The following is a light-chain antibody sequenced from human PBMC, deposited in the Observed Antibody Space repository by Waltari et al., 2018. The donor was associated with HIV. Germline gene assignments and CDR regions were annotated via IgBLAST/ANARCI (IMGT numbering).Light chain of an antibody. Sequence: QSVLTQPPSASGAPGQRVTIPCSGTSSNIGSNTVNWYQQLPGTPPKLLIYENHQRPSGVPDLFSGSKSGTSASLGISGLQSEDEADYYCAAWDDSLNGYVFGTGTKVTVL. CDR3: AAWDDSLNGYV. CDR1: SSNIGSNT. V-gene: IGLV1-44*01. CDR2: ENH. J-gene: IGLJ1*01.